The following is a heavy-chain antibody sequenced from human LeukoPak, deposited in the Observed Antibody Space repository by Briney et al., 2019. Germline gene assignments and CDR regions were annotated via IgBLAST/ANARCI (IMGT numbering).Heavy chain of an antibody. V-gene: IGHV1-69*01. CDR3: ARDPLYGDHEYYYYYGMDV. Sequence: SVKVSCKASGGTFSSYAISWVRQAPGQGLEWMGGIIPIFGTANYAQKFQGRVTITADESTSTAYMELSSLRSEDTAVYYCARDPLYGDHEYYYYYGMDVWGQGTTVTVSS. CDR2: IIPIFGTA. J-gene: IGHJ6*02. D-gene: IGHD4-17*01. CDR1: GGTFSSYA.